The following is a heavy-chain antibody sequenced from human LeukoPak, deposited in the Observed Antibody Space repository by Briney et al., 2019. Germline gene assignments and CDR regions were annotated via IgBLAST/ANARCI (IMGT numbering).Heavy chain of an antibody. J-gene: IGHJ1*01. CDR3: AKIHDDSGYYYEYFQF. CDR2: IIPILDIT. Sequence: PLASVKVSCKASGGTCWVRQAPGQGLEYVGRIIPILDITEYGKTSPGRVTITADTATDTFYMELSGLRSEDTAVYYCAKIHDDSGYYYEYFQFWGQGTLITVSS. D-gene: IGHD3-22*01. V-gene: IGHV1-69*02. CDR1: GGT.